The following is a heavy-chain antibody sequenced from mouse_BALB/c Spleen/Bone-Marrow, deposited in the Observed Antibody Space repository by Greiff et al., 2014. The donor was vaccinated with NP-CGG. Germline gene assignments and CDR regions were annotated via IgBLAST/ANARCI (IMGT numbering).Heavy chain of an antibody. CDR3: ARITTATGAMDY. D-gene: IGHD1-2*01. CDR1: GFSLTNYG. Sequence: VKVEESGPGLVAPSQSLSITCTVSGFSLTNYGVHWVRQPPGKGLERLGVIWADGSTNYNSALMSRLSISKDNSKSQVFFKMNSLHTDDTAMYYCARITTATGAMDYWGQGTSVTVSS. J-gene: IGHJ4*01. CDR2: IWADGST. V-gene: IGHV2-9*02.